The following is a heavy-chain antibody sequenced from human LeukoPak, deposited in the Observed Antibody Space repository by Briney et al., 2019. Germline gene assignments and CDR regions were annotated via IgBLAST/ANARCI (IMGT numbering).Heavy chain of an antibody. CDR1: GDSISSGSYY. CDR2: IFRSGSA. V-gene: IGHV4-31*03. J-gene: IGHJ4*02. Sequence: TSETLSLTCTVSGDSISSGSYYWSWVRQHPGRGLGWIGYIFRSGSAYYNPPLKSRVTISVDTSKNQFSLKLSSVTAADTPVYYCSRGMTVRAETPKPIDYGGRGSLVTLP. D-gene: IGHD3-10*01. CDR3: SRGMTVRAETPKPIDY.